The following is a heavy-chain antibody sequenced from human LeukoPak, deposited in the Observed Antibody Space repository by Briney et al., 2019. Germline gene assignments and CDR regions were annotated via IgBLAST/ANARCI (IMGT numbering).Heavy chain of an antibody. CDR3: AREGHYDILTGYSPVEYYYCFRDV. CDR2: ISSDGSNK. V-gene: IGHV3-30*04. J-gene: IGHJ6*03. D-gene: IGHD3-9*01. CDR1: GFTFSNYA. Sequence: GGSLRLSCAASGFTFSNYAIHWVRQAPGKGLEWVGVISSDGSNKYHADSVKGRFTTSRDNSKSTLYLQMNSLRPDDTVVYYCAREGHYDILTGYSPVEYYYCFRDVGGKGTTVTVSS.